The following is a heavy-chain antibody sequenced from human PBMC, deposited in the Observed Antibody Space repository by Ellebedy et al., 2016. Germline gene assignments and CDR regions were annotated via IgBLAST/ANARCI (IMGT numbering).Heavy chain of an antibody. Sequence: ASVKVSXXASVYTFRRYTICWVRQAPGQGLEWLGWISVYNGDTHYALKLQGRVTITTDTSMRTAYLEVRSLRSADTAVYYCVREGGVGWFDPWGQGTLVTVSS. J-gene: IGHJ5*02. D-gene: IGHD6-25*01. CDR3: VREGGVGWFDP. V-gene: IGHV1-18*01. CDR2: ISVYNGDT. CDR1: VYTFRRYT.